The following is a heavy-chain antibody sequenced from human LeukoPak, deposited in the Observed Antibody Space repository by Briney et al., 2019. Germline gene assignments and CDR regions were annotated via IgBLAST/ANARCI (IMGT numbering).Heavy chain of an antibody. CDR1: RFTFSSYA. V-gene: IGHV1-69*01. Sequence: GVSLRLSCAASRFTFSSYAISWVRQAPGQGLEWMGGIIPIFGTANYAQKFQGRVTITADESTSTAYMELSSLRSEDTAVYYCARDGGLRLGELSHGWGQGTLVTVSS. CDR2: IIPIFGTA. CDR3: ARDGGLRLGELSHG. D-gene: IGHD3-16*02. J-gene: IGHJ4*02.